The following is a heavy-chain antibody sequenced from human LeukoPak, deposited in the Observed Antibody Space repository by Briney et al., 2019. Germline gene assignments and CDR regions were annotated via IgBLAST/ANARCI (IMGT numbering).Heavy chain of an antibody. D-gene: IGHD5/OR15-5a*01. V-gene: IGHV3-7*01. Sequence: PGGSLRLSCAASGFTFSSYGMHWVRQAPGKGLEWVANINQDGSEKYCVDSLKGRFTISRDNAENSLYLQMNSLRAEDTGVYYCARDGHYTIYELRFDYWGQGALVTVSS. CDR2: INQDGSEK. J-gene: IGHJ4*02. CDR3: ARDGHYTIYELRFDY. CDR1: GFTFSSYG.